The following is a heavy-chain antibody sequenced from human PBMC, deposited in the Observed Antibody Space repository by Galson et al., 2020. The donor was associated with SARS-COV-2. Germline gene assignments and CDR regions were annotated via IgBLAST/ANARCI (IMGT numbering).Heavy chain of an antibody. V-gene: IGHV4-61*02. CDR1: GGSISSGSYY. CDR2: IYTSGST. CDR3: ASGGRYFDWPDYYYYMDV. J-gene: IGHJ6*03. Sequence: SETQSLTCTVSGGSISSGSYYWSWIRQPAGKGLEWIGRIYTSGSTNYNPSLKSRVTISVDTSKNQFSLKLSSVTAADTAVYYCASGGRYFDWPDYYYYMDVWGKGTTVTISS. D-gene: IGHD3-9*01.